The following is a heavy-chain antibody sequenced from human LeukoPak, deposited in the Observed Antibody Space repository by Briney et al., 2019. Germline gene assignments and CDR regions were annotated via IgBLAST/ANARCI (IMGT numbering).Heavy chain of an antibody. CDR2: ISYDGSNK. J-gene: IGHJ4*02. CDR1: GLTFSSYA. Sequence: GRSLRLSCAASGLTFSSYAMHWVRQAPGKGLEWVAVISYDGSNKYYADSVKGRFTISRDNSKNTLYLQMNSLRAEDTAVYYCARSDYYDSSGYYGWGQGTLVTVSS. D-gene: IGHD3-22*01. V-gene: IGHV3-30-3*01. CDR3: ARSDYYDSSGYYG.